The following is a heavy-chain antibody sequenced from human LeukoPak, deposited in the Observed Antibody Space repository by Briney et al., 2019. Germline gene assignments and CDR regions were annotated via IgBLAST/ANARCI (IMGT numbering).Heavy chain of an antibody. D-gene: IGHD6-13*01. CDR1: GGSFSGYY. V-gene: IGHV4-34*01. Sequence: KPSETLSLTCAVYGGSFSGYYWSWIRQPPGKGLEWIGEINHSGSTNYNPSLESRVTISVDTSKNQFSLKLSSVTAADTAVYYCARGRWSSSFYDYWGQGTLVTVSS. CDR3: ARGRWSSSFYDY. CDR2: INHSGST. J-gene: IGHJ4*02.